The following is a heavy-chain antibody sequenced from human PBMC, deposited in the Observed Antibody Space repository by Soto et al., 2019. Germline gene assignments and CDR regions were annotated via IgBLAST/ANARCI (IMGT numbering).Heavy chain of an antibody. CDR1: GYSISSGYY. D-gene: IGHD3-16*01. CDR3: ARGLEYSGMDV. CDR2: IYHSGST. J-gene: IGHJ6*02. V-gene: IGHV4-38-2*01. Sequence: PSETLSLTCAVSGYSISSGYYWGWIRQPPGKGLEWIGTIYHSGSTYYNPSLRSRVTISLDMSKNQFSLNLSSVTAADTAVYYCARGLEYSGMDVWGQGTTVTV.